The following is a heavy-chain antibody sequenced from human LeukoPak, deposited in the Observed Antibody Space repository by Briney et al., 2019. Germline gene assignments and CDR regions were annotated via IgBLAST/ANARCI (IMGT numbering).Heavy chain of an antibody. CDR2: INHSGST. J-gene: IGHJ5*02. D-gene: IGHD1-26*01. CDR1: GGSFSGYY. CDR3: ARHVGGSYYPKKNNWFDP. V-gene: IGHV4-34*01. Sequence: PSETLSLTCAVYGGSFSGYYWSWIRQPPGKGLEWIGEINHSGSTNYDPSLKSRVTISVDTSKNQFSLKLSSVTAADTAVYYCARHVGGSYYPKKNNWFDPWGQGTLVTVSS.